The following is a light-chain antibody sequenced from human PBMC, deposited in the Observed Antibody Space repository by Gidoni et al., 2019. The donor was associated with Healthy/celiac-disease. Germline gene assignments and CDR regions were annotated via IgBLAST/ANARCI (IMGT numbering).Light chain of an antibody. CDR2: GSA. V-gene: IGKV3-15*01. CDR3: QKYNNWPPLT. J-gene: IGKJ4*01. Sequence: EIVMTQSPATLSVSPGERATLSCRASQSVSSNLAWYQQKPGKAPRLLIYGSATRATGIPARFSGSGSGTEFTLTISSLQSEDFAVYDCQKYNNWPPLTFGGGTKVEIK. CDR1: QSVSSN.